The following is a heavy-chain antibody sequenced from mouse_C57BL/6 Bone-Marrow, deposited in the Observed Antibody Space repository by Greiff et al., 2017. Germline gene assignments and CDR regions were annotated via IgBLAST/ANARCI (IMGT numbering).Heavy chain of an antibody. CDR3: ALFAY. J-gene: IGHJ3*01. CDR1: GYTFTDYY. CDR2: INPNNGGT. V-gene: IGHV1-26*01. Sequence: EVQLLQSGPELVKPGASVKISCKASGYTFTDYYMHWVKQTHGKSLEWIGYINPNNGGTSYNQKVKGKVTLTVDKATSTAYMELRSLTSEDSAVYYCALFAYWGQGTLVTVSA.